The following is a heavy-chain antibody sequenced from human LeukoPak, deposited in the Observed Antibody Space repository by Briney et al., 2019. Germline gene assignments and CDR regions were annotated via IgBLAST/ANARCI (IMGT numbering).Heavy chain of an antibody. CDR2: ISGSGGIT. J-gene: IGHJ2*01. Sequence: GKGLEWVLGISGSGGITYYADSVKGRFTISRDSSKNTLYLQMHSLRAEDMAVYYCAKGVDFFFVQAEDGIRGTVPVSAFLLNRSSDL. CDR3: AKGVDFFFVQAEDGIRGTVPVSAFLLNRSSDL. D-gene: IGHD3-3*01. V-gene: IGHV3-23*01.